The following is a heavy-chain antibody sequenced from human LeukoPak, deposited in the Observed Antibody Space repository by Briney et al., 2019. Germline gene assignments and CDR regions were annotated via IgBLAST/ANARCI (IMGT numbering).Heavy chain of an antibody. Sequence: ASVKVSCKAFGYTFTDYYMHRVRQAPGQGLEWMGWINPNSGGTNYAQNFQGRVTMTRDTSITTAYMELSSLKSDDTAVYFCARGKNWGATGNWGQGTLVTVSS. V-gene: IGHV1-2*02. CDR3: ARGKNWGATGN. CDR2: INPNSGGT. D-gene: IGHD7-27*01. CDR1: GYTFTDYY. J-gene: IGHJ4*02.